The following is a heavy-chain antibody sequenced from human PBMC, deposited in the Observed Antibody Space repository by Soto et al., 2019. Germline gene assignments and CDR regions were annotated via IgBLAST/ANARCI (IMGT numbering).Heavy chain of an antibody. J-gene: IGHJ4*02. CDR1: GFTFSSYG. V-gene: IGHV3-30*18. Sequence: QVQLVESGGGVVQPGRSLRLSCAASGFTFSSYGMHWVRQAPGKGLEWVAVISYDGSNKYYADSVKGRFTISRDNSKNTLYLQMNSLRAEDTAVDYCAKEPTVTSIDWGQGTLVTVSS. CDR3: AKEPTVTSID. D-gene: IGHD4-17*01. CDR2: ISYDGSNK.